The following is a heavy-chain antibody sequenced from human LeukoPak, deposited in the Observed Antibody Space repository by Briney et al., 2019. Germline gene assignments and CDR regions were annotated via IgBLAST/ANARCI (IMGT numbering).Heavy chain of an antibody. CDR3: AIGYTSGYYSY. D-gene: IGHD3-22*01. Sequence: GASVKVSCKASGGTFSSYTTSWVRQAPGQGLEWMGGIIPIFATANYAQNFQGRVTITTDESRSTAYMEVSSLRSEDTAVYYCAIGYTSGYYSYWGQGTLVTVSS. J-gene: IGHJ4*02. CDR2: IIPIFATA. CDR1: GGTFSSYT. V-gene: IGHV1-69*05.